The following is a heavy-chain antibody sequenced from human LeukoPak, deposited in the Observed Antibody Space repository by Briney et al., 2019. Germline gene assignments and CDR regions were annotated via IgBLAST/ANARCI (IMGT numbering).Heavy chain of an antibody. V-gene: IGHV3-74*01. CDR3: ARGSFKGSGGSSIHLFNY. D-gene: IGHD2-15*01. Sequence: GGALRLCWAASGFPFSSYWMHWVRQAPAKRLLWVSRINSDGSSTSYADSVKGRFTISRDNAKNTLYLQMNSLRAEDTAVYYCARGSFKGSGGSSIHLFNYWGQGTLVTVSS. CDR1: GFPFSSYW. CDR2: INSDGSST. J-gene: IGHJ4*02.